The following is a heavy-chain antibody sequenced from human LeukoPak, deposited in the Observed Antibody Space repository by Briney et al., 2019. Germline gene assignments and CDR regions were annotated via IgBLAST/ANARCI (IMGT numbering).Heavy chain of an antibody. V-gene: IGHV3-48*04. J-gene: IGHJ4*02. CDR1: GFTFSSYS. CDR3: ARDRGGSYSAIAY. CDR2: ISSSSSTI. Sequence: PGGALRLSCAASGFTFSSYSMNWVRQAPGKGLEWVSFISSSSSTIYYADSVKGRFTISRDNAKNSLYLQMNSLRAEDTAVYYCARDRGGSYSAIAYWGQGTLVTVSS. D-gene: IGHD1-26*01.